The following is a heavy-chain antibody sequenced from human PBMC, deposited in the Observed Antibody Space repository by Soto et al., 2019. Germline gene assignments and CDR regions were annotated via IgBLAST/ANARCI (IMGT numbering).Heavy chain of an antibody. CDR1: GFTFTTYA. D-gene: IGHD4-17*01. Sequence: EVQLLESGGGLVQPGGSLRLSCAASGFTFTTYAMSWVRQAPGKGLEWVSGISSSGDIPYYADSVKGRFTISRDQSKKTVYLQMSSLRAGDTAVYYCAKVNSIVGDGDHDYWGQGTLVSVSS. CDR2: ISSSGDIP. CDR3: AKVNSIVGDGDHDY. J-gene: IGHJ4*02. V-gene: IGHV3-23*01.